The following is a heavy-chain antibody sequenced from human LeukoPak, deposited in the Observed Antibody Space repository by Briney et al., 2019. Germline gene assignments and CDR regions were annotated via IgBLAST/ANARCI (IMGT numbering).Heavy chain of an antibody. CDR1: GYSISSGYY. CDR3: ARDIGYCSSTSCYTRNYYYYYMDV. Sequence: SETLSLTCTVSGYSISSGYYWGWIRQPPGKGLEWIGSIYYSGSTYYNPSLKGRVTISVDTSKNQFSLKLSSVTAADTAVYYCARDIGYCSSTSCYTRNYYYYYMDVWGKGTTVTVSS. CDR2: IYYSGST. V-gene: IGHV4-38-2*02. D-gene: IGHD2-2*02. J-gene: IGHJ6*03.